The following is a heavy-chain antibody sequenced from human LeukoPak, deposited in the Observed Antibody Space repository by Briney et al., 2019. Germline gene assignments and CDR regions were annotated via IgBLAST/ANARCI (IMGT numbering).Heavy chain of an antibody. CDR1: GFTFSSHG. Sequence: GGTLRLSCAASGFTFSSHGMSWVRQAPGKGLEWVSTISGSGDNTYYADSVKGRFTISRDNSKNTLYLQMNSLRAEDTAVYYCTKVTYGSGTYGAFDYWGQGTLVTVSS. J-gene: IGHJ4*02. CDR2: ISGSGDNT. V-gene: IGHV3-23*01. CDR3: TKVTYGSGTYGAFDY. D-gene: IGHD3-10*01.